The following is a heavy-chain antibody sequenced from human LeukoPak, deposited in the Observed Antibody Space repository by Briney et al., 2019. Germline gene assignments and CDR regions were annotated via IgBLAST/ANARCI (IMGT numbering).Heavy chain of an antibody. D-gene: IGHD3-10*01. CDR3: ARGAVRGGTNFDY. CDR2: AYYRSKWYI. J-gene: IGHJ4*02. V-gene: IGHV6-1*01. Sequence: SQTLSLTCTISGDSVSGSPAVWNWIRRSPSRGLEWLGRAYYRSKWYIDYAESVKGRITITPDTSKNQFSLQLNSVTPEDTAVYYCARGAVRGGTNFDYWGQGTLVTVSS. CDR1: GDSVSGSPAV.